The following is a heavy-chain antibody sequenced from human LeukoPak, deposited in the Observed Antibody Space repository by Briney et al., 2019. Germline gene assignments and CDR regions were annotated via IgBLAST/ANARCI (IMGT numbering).Heavy chain of an antibody. D-gene: IGHD3-16*02. V-gene: IGHV3-21*01. Sequence: GGSLRLSCAASGFTFSSYSMNWVRQAPGKRLEWVSSFSSSSSYMYYADSVKGRFTISRDNAKNSLYLQMNSLRAEDTAVYYCARDYRSWDPFDYWGQGTLVTVSS. CDR1: GFTFSSYS. CDR2: FSSSSSYM. J-gene: IGHJ4*02. CDR3: ARDYRSWDPFDY.